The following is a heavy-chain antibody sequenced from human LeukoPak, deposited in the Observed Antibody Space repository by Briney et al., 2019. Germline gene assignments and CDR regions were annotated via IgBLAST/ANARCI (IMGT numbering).Heavy chain of an antibody. CDR2: INTNTGNP. V-gene: IGHV7-4-1*02. CDR3: ARAFMVRGVITSFDY. D-gene: IGHD3-10*01. J-gene: IGHJ4*02. CDR1: GYTFTSYA. Sequence: ASVKVSCKASGYTFTSYAMNWVRQAPGQGLEWMGWINTNTGNPTYAQGFTGRFVFSLDTSVTTAYLQISSLKADDTAVYCCARAFMVRGVITSFDYWGQGTLVTVSP.